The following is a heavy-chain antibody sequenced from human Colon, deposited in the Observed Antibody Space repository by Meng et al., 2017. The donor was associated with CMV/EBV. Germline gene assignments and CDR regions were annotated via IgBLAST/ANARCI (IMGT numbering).Heavy chain of an antibody. CDR1: GFTLSSYW. J-gene: IGHJ4*02. CDR3: ARGNGRSFYCSSTSCSNDY. CDR2: INSDGSST. D-gene: IGHD2-2*01. Sequence: LSLTCAASGFTLSSYWMHWVRQAPGKGLVWVSRINSDGSSTKYADSVKGRFTISRDNAENTLYLQMNSLRAEDTAVYYCARGNGRSFYCSSTSCSNDYWGQGTLVTVSS. V-gene: IGHV3-74*03.